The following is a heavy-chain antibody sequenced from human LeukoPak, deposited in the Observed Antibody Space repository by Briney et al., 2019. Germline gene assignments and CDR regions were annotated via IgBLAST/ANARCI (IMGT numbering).Heavy chain of an antibody. D-gene: IGHD3-3*01. CDR3: ATRIDDFWSGYHYYYYMDV. CDR2: ISAYNGNT. Sequence: GASVKVSCKASGYTFTSYGISWVRQAPGQGLEWMGWISAYNGNTNYAQKLQGRVTMTTDTSTSTAYMELSSLRSEDTAVYYCATRIDDFWSGYHYYYYMDVWGKGTTVTVSS. CDR1: GYTFTSYG. J-gene: IGHJ6*03. V-gene: IGHV1-18*01.